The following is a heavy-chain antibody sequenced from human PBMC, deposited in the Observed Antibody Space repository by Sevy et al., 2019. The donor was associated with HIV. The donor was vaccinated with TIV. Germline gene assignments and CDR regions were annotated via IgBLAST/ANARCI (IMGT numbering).Heavy chain of an antibody. CDR2: IIPILGTV. CDR1: GGTFSSYG. J-gene: IGHJ4*02. Sequence: ASVKVSCKASGGTFSSYGISWVRQAPGQGLEWMGGIIPILGTVNYAQKFQGRVTITADESTKPADMELSSLRSDDTAVYYCARGGGNGWYYFDYWGPETLVTVSS. CDR3: ARGGGNGWYYFDY. D-gene: IGHD6-19*01. V-gene: IGHV1-69*13.